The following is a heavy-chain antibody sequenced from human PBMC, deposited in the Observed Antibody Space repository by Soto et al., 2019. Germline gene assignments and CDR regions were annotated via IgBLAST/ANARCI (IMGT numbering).Heavy chain of an antibody. J-gene: IGHJ4*02. V-gene: IGHV3-30*18. D-gene: IGHD3-3*01. CDR1: GFTFSTYG. Sequence: QVQLVESGGGVVQPGRSLRLSCAASGFTFSTYGMHWVRQAPGKGLEWVAVISYDGKHKYYADSLKGRLTISRDNSKNTLYLQMNSLRAEDTAVYYCAKGAVQDLWSGYYTLFDYWGQGTLVTVSS. CDR3: AKGAVQDLWSGYYTLFDY. CDR2: ISYDGKHK.